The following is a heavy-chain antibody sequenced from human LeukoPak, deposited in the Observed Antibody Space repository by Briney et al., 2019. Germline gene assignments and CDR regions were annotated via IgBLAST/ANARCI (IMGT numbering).Heavy chain of an antibody. V-gene: IGHV3-23*01. CDR2: ISGSGGCT. D-gene: IGHD3-22*01. Sequence: GGSLRLSCAASGFTFSSYAMSWVRQAPGKGLEWVSAISGSGGCTYYADSVKGRFTISRDNSKNTLYLQMNSLRAEDTAVYYCARDRYYDSSGYHQKFPNWFDPWGQGTLVTVSS. J-gene: IGHJ5*02. CDR3: ARDRYYDSSGYHQKFPNWFDP. CDR1: GFTFSSYA.